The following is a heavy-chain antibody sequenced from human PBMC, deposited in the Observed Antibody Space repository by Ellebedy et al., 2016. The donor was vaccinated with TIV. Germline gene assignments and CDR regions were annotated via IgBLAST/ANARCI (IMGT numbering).Heavy chain of an antibody. J-gene: IGHJ6*02. CDR1: GFTFSSYS. CDR3: ARDLMRWFGARFYYYGMDV. CDR2: ISYDGTNE. Sequence: GGSLRLSCATSGFTFSSYSLNWVRQAPGKGLEWVAVISYDGTNEYYADSVKGRFTVSRDNSKNTLFLQMKSLRDEDAAVYYCARDLMRWFGARFYYYGMDVWGQGTTVTLSS. V-gene: IGHV3-30*05. D-gene: IGHD3-10*01.